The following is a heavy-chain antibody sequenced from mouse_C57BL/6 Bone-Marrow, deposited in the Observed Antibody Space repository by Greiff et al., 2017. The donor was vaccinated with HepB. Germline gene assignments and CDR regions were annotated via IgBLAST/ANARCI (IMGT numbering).Heavy chain of an antibody. V-gene: IGHV14-4*01. J-gene: IGHJ1*03. CDR2: IDPENGDT. D-gene: IGHD1-1*01. CDR1: GFNIKDDY. CDR3: TTSPITTVVPWYFDV. Sequence: VQLQQSGAELVRPGASVKLSCTASGFNIKDDYMHWVKQRPEQGLEWIGWIDPENGDTEYASKFQGKATITADTSSNTAYLQLSSLTSEDTAVYHCTTSPITTVVPWYFDVWGTGTTVTVSS.